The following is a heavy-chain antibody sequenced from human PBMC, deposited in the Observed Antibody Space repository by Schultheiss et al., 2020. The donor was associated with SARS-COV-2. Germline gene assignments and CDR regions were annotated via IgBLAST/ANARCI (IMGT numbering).Heavy chain of an antibody. Sequence: ASVKVSCKASGYAFTSYGISWVRQAPGQGLEWMGWINAFNGNTNYAQKLQGRVTMTTDTSTSTAYMELRSLRSDDTAVYYCARDNPVLRYFDWLSTYYYYGMDVWGQGTTVTVSS. CDR3: ARDNPVLRYFDWLSTYYYYGMDV. V-gene: IGHV1-18*01. D-gene: IGHD3-9*01. J-gene: IGHJ6*02. CDR1: GYAFTSYG. CDR2: INAFNGNT.